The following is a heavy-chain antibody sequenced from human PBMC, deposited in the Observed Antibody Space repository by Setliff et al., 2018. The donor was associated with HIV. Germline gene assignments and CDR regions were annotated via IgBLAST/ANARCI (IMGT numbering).Heavy chain of an antibody. J-gene: IGHJ3*02. Sequence: PSETLSLTCAVYGGSFSDYYWSWIRQPPGKGLEWIGEINHSGRTKYNPSLKSRVTMSVDTSKNQFSLKLKSVTAADTAVYYCAREDTTGYYSLSAFDIWGQGTLVTVSS. CDR2: INHSGRT. D-gene: IGHD3-22*01. CDR3: AREDTTGYYSLSAFDI. CDR1: GGSFSDYY. V-gene: IGHV4-34*01.